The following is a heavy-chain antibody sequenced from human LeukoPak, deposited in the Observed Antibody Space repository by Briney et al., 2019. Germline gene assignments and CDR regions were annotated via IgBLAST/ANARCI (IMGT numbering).Heavy chain of an antibody. V-gene: IGHV1-2*04. CDR3: ARGNVAAAGIFYYYCGMDV. CDR1: GYTFTGYY. D-gene: IGHD6-13*01. CDR2: INPNSGGT. J-gene: IGHJ6*04. Sequence: ASVKVSCKASGYTFTGYYMHWVRQAPGQGLEWMGWINPNSGGTNYAQKFQGWVTMTRDTSISTAYMELSRLRSDDTAVYYCARGNVAAAGIFYYYCGMDVWGKGTTVTVSS.